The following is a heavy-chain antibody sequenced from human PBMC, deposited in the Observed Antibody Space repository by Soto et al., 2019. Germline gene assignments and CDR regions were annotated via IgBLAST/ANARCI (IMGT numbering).Heavy chain of an antibody. D-gene: IGHD7-27*01. CDR2: VRPDGVSG. CDR1: GFTLSTYY. V-gene: IGHV1-46*01. J-gene: IGHJ4*02. Sequence: QVQLVQSGAEVRDPGASVKVSCKASGFTLSTYYVHWMRQAPGQGLEWMGLVRPDGVSGSYDGDSVSSAQKFLDRLTVTRDTSITTVHMELASLRSEDTGIYYCARETPGTGAFEYGGQGTLVTVSS. CDR3: ARETPGTGAFEY.